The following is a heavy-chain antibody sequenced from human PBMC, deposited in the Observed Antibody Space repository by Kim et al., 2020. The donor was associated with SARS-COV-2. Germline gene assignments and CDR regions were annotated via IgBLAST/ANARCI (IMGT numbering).Heavy chain of an antibody. Sequence: ASVKVSCKASGYTFTSYAMHWVRQAPGQRLEWMGWINAGNGNTKYSQKFQGRVTITRDTSASTAYMELSSLRSEDTAVYYCARGPPGGNSLSYFQHWGQGTLVTVSS. V-gene: IGHV1-3*01. CDR3: ARGPPGGNSLSYFQH. CDR1: GYTFTSYA. J-gene: IGHJ1*01. D-gene: IGHD2-21*02. CDR2: INAGNGNT.